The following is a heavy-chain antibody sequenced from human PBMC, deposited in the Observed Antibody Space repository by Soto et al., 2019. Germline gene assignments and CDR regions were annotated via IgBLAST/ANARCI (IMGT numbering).Heavy chain of an antibody. Sequence: VQLVESGGGVVQPGRSLRLSCAASGFTFSDYAMHWVRQAPGKGLEWVAVVSHDGRNTHYADSVEGRFTISGDSSKNTVSLEMTSLRAEDTAVYYCAKGGRQWLVTSDFDYWGPGDLVTVSS. J-gene: IGHJ4*02. D-gene: IGHD6-19*01. CDR3: AKGGRQWLVTSDFDY. CDR2: VSHDGRNT. V-gene: IGHV3-30*18. CDR1: GFTFSDYA.